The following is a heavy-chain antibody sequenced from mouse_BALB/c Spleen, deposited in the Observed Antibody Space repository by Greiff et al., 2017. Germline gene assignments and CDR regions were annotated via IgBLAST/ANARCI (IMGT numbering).Heavy chain of an antibody. J-gene: IGHJ2*01. CDR3: ASFWDEDYFDY. CDR1: GFTFSSYG. CDR2: ISSGGSYT. Sequence: VMLVESGGDLVKPGGSLKLSCAASGFTFSSYGMSWVRQTPDKRLEWVATISSGGSYTYYPDSVKGRFTISRDNAKNTLYLQMSSLKSEDTAMYYCASFWDEDYFDYWGQGTTLTVSS. V-gene: IGHV5-6*02. D-gene: IGHD4-1*01.